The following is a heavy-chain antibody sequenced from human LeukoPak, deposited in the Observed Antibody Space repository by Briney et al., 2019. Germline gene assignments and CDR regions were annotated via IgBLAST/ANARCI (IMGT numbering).Heavy chain of an antibody. CDR3: ARTYYYDSSGYYFDY. Sequence: PGGSLRLSCAASGFTFSSYGMSWVRQAPGKGLEWVSVISGAGRSTYYADSVKGRFTISRDNSKNTLYLQMSSLRAEDTAVYYCARTYYYDSSGYYFDYWGQGTLVTVSS. CDR2: ISGAGRST. D-gene: IGHD3-22*01. CDR1: GFTFSSYG. J-gene: IGHJ4*02. V-gene: IGHV3-23*01.